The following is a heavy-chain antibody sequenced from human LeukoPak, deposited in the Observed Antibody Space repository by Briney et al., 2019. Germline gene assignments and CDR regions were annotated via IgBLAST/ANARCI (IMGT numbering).Heavy chain of an antibody. V-gene: IGHV3-23*01. CDR3: AKESWSSGWYGGSGY. D-gene: IGHD6-19*01. CDR2: ISGSGGST. CDR1: GFTFSSYA. J-gene: IGHJ4*02. Sequence: AGGSLRLSCAASGFTFSSYAMSWVRQAPGKGLEWVSAISGSGGSTYYADSVKGRFTISRDNSKNTLYLQMNSLRAEDTAVYYCAKESWSSGWYGGSGYWGQGTLVTVSS.